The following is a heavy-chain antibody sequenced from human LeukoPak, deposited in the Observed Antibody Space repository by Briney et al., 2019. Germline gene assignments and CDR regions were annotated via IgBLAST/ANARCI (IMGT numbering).Heavy chain of an antibody. Sequence: SETLSLTCSVSGGSIGSSYWSWIRQPPGKGLEWIGYIYYSGTTNYNPSLKSRVTISVDTSKHQFSLKLNSVTAADTAVYYCARHHCGGGDCYPTYYFDYWGQGTLVTVSS. CDR2: IYYSGTT. J-gene: IGHJ4*02. V-gene: IGHV4-59*08. CDR3: ARHHCGGGDCYPTYYFDY. CDR1: GGSIGSSY. D-gene: IGHD2-21*02.